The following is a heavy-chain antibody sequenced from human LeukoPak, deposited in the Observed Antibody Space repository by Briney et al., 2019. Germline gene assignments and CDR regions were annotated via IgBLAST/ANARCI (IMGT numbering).Heavy chain of an antibody. J-gene: IGHJ6*03. CDR3: AKDSIAAYYYYMDV. CDR2: ISGSGGST. Sequence: GGSLRLSCAASGFTFSSYAMSWVRQAPGKGLEWVSAISGSGGSTYYADSVKGRFTISRDNSKNTLYLQMNSLRAEDTAVYYCAKDSIAAYYYYMDVWGKGTTVTVSS. D-gene: IGHD6-13*01. CDR1: GFTFSSYA. V-gene: IGHV3-23*01.